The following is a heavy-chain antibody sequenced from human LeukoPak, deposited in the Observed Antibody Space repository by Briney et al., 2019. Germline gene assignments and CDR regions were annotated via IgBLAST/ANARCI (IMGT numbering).Heavy chain of an antibody. CDR3: ARQGPLGDVEYYFDY. V-gene: IGHV5-51*01. D-gene: IGHD3-3*01. Sequence: GESLKISCKGSGYSFTSYWIGWVRQMPGKGLEWMGIIYPGDSDTRYSPSFQGQVTISADKSISTAYLQWSSLKASDTAMYYCARQGPLGDVEYYFDYWGQGTLVTVSS. CDR2: IYPGDSDT. J-gene: IGHJ4*02. CDR1: GYSFTSYW.